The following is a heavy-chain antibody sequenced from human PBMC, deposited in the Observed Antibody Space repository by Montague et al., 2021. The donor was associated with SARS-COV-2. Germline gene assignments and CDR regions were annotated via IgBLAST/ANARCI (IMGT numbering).Heavy chain of an antibody. D-gene: IGHD3-16*01. J-gene: IGHJ6*03. CDR2: SYYSGST. CDR1: GGSISSYY. CDR3: ARAGLGGAYYYYMDV. Sequence: SETLSLTCTVSGGSISSYYWSWIRPPPGKGLEWIGHSYYSGSTNSNPAPKSRVTISVDTSKNQYSLKLSSATAADTAVYYCARAGLGGAYYYYMDVWGKGTLVSVAS. V-gene: IGHV4-59*01.